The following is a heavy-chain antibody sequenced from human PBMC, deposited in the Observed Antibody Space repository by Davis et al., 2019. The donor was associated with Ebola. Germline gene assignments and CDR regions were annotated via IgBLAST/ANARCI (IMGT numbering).Heavy chain of an antibody. J-gene: IGHJ4*02. CDR1: GFTFSSYS. CDR3: ARGGYSSSWYYFDY. V-gene: IGHV3-48*02. CDR2: ISISSSTI. D-gene: IGHD6-13*01. Sequence: GESLKISCAASGFTFSSYSMNWVRQAPGKGLEWVSYISISSSTIYYADSVKGRFTISRDNAKNSLYLQMNSLRDEDTAVYYRARGGYSSSWYYFDYWGQGTLVTVSS.